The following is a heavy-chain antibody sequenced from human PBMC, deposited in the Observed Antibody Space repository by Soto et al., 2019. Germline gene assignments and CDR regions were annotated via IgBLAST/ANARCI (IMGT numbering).Heavy chain of an antibody. CDR2: ISSSSSYI. CDR3: ARGQNLCSGGSCNWFDP. V-gene: IGHV3-21*01. CDR1: GFTFSSYS. D-gene: IGHD2-15*01. J-gene: IGHJ5*02. Sequence: GGSLRLSCAASGFTFSSYSMNWVRQAPGKGLEWVSSISSSSSYIYYADTVKGRFTISRDNAKNSLYLQMNSLGAEDTAVYYCARGQNLCSGGSCNWFDPWGQGTLVTVSS.